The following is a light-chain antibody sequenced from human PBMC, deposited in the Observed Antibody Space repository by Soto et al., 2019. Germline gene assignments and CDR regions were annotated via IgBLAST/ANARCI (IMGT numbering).Light chain of an antibody. CDR2: DVS. J-gene: IGLJ2*01. V-gene: IGLV2-14*01. CDR1: SSDVGGYNY. CDR3: SSYTSSSTLGHVV. Sequence: QSALTQPASVSGSPGQSITISCTGTSSDVGGYNYVSWYQQHPGKAPKLMIYDVSNRPSGVSNRFSGSKSGNTASLTISGLRAEDEADYYCSSYTSSSTLGHVVFGGGTKLTVL.